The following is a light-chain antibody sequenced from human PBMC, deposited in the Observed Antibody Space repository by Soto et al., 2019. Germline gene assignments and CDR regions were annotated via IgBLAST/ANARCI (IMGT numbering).Light chain of an antibody. Sequence: DIQMTQSPSSLSASVGDRITITCRASQGISYYLACYQQKPGKLPKLMIYSASTLQSGVPSRFSGSGSGTDFTLTISSLQPADVATYYCQKYNSASLTFGGGTKVEI. J-gene: IGKJ4*01. CDR1: QGISYY. CDR2: SAS. V-gene: IGKV1-27*01. CDR3: QKYNSASLT.